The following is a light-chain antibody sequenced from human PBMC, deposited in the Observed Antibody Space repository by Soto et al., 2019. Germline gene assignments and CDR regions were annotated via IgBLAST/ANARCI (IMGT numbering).Light chain of an antibody. CDR2: QDS. CDR1: KVGDKY. Sequence: SYELTQPPSVSVSPGQTASITCSGDKVGDKYACWYQQKPSQSPVLVIYQDSKRPSGIPERFSGSNAGNTATLTISGTQAMDEADYYCQAWDSSTVVFGGGTKLTVL. CDR3: QAWDSSTVV. J-gene: IGLJ2*01. V-gene: IGLV3-1*01.